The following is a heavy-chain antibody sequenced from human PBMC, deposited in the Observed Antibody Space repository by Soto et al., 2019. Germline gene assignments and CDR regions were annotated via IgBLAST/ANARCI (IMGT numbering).Heavy chain of an antibody. CDR3: ARDRVAAKDWFDP. Sequence: SETLSLTCTVSGGSISSGGYYWSWIRQHPGKGLEWIGYIYYSGSTYYNPSLKSRVTISVDTSKNQFSLKLSSVTAADTAVYYCARDRVAAKDWFDPWGQGTLVTVSS. D-gene: IGHD2-15*01. V-gene: IGHV4-31*03. CDR1: GGSISSGGYY. J-gene: IGHJ5*02. CDR2: IYYSGST.